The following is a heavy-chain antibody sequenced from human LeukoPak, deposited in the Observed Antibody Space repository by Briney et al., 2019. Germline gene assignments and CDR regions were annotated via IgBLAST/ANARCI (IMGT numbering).Heavy chain of an antibody. CDR2: IRSNFYGWTT. V-gene: IGHV3-49*04. CDR3: TRGGGGDPVDY. CDR1: GFTFGDYA. D-gene: IGHD3-16*01. J-gene: IGHJ4*02. Sequence: PGRSLRPSCTASGFTFGDYAMSWVRQAPGKGLEWVGFIRSNFYGWTTDYAASVKGRFTISRDGSKSIAYLQMNSLKTEDTAVYYCTRGGGGDPVDYWGQGALVTVSS.